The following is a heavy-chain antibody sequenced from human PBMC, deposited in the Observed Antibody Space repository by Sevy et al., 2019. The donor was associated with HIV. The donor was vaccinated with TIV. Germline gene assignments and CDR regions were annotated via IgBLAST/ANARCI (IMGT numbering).Heavy chain of an antibody. D-gene: IGHD2-8*02. CDR1: GFTFSYAW. CDR2: IMSKSDGGTT. Sequence: GGSLTLSCVASGFTFSYAWMSWVRQAPGKGLEWVGRIMSKSDGGTTDYAAPVKGRFTISRDDSKNTLYLQMNSLKIEDTAVYYCSTDPIIVLLVTDGMDVWGQGTTVTVSS. CDR3: STDPIIVLLVTDGMDV. V-gene: IGHV3-15*01. J-gene: IGHJ6*02.